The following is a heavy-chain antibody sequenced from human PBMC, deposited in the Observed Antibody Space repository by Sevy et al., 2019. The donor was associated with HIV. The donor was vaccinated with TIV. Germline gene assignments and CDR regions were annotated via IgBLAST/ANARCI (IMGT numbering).Heavy chain of an antibody. V-gene: IGHV3-30*18. CDR3: AKDLGGSYYDFDY. CDR1: GFTFSSYG. J-gene: IGHJ4*02. Sequence: GGSLRLSCAASGFTFSSYGMHWVRQAPGKGLEWVAVISYDGSNKYYADSVKGRFTISRDNSKNTPYLQMNSLRAEDTAVYYCAKDLGGSYYDFDYWGQGTLVTVSS. D-gene: IGHD1-26*01. CDR2: ISYDGSNK.